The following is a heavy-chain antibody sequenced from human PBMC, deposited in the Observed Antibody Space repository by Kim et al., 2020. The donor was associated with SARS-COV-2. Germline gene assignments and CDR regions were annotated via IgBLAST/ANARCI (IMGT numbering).Heavy chain of an antibody. J-gene: IGHJ3*02. CDR3: ARALQYYDFWSGYFSPPNDAFDI. CDR2: IYYSGST. CDR1: GGSISSGGYY. Sequence: SETLSLTCTVSGGSISSGGYYWSWIRQHPGKGLEWIGYIYYSGSTYYNPSLKSRVTISVDTSKNQFSLKLSSVTAADTAVYYCARALQYYDFWSGYFSPPNDAFDIWGQGTMVTVSS. D-gene: IGHD3-3*01. V-gene: IGHV4-31*03.